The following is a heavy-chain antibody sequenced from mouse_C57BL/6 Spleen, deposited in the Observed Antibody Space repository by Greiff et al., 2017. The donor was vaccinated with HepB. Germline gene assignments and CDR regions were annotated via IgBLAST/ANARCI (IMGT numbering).Heavy chain of an antibody. CDR2: IWSGGST. J-gene: IGHJ3*01. V-gene: IGHV2-2*01. CDR3: SRSWGYRSSPFAY. Sequence: VQLQQSGPGLVQPSQSLSITCTVSGFSLTSYGVHWVRQSPGKGLEWLGVIWSGGSTDYNEDFISRMSISKDNTKSHVFFKMISLQAYDTAIYYYSRSWGYRSSPFAYWGQAPLVTFSA. CDR1: GFSLTSYG. D-gene: IGHD1-1*01.